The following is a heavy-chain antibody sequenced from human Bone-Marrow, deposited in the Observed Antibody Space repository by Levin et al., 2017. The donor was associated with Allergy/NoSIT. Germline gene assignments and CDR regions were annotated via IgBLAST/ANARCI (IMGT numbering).Heavy chain of an antibody. CDR1: GGSISSYY. CDR2: IYYSGST. Sequence: SETLSLTCTVSGGSISSYYWSWIRQPPGKGLEWIGYIYYSGSTNYNPSLKSRVTISVDTSKNQFSLKLSSVTAADTAVYYCARGSPGATKYDYVWGSYRPDAFDIWGQGTMVTVSS. CDR3: ARGSPGATKYDYVWGSYRPDAFDI. V-gene: IGHV4-59*01. J-gene: IGHJ3*02. D-gene: IGHD3-16*02.